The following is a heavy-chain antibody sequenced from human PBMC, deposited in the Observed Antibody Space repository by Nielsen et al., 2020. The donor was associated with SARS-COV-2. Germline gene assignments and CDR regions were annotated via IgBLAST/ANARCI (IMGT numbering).Heavy chain of an antibody. Sequence: LSLTCAASGFTFGDYAMHWVRQAPGKGLEWVLGISWNSGSIGYADSVKGRFTISRDNAKNSLYLQMNSLRAEDTALYYCAKPYYDSSGYGGDYWGQGTLVTVSS. V-gene: IGHV3-9*01. J-gene: IGHJ4*02. D-gene: IGHD3-22*01. CDR2: ISWNSGSI. CDR3: AKPYYDSSGYGGDY. CDR1: GFTFGDYA.